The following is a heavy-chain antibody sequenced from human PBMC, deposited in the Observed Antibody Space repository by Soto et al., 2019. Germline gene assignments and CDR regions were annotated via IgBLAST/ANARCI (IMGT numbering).Heavy chain of an antibody. CDR2: IYYRGST. CDR3: ARGGYNWNDVTDY. CDR1: GGSSSNYY. V-gene: IGHV4-59*01. Sequence: LETLSLTCIVSGGSSSNYYWSWIRQPPGKGLEWIGYIYYRGSTNYNPSLKSRVTISVDTSKNQFSLKLSSVTAADTAVYYCARGGYNWNDVTDYWGQGTLVTVSS. J-gene: IGHJ4*02. D-gene: IGHD1-20*01.